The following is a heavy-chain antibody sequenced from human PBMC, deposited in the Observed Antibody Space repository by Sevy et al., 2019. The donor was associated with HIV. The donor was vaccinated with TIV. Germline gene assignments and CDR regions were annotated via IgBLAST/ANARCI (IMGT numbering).Heavy chain of an antibody. Sequence: ASVKVSCKASGYTFTSYDINWVRQATGQGLEWMGWMNPNSGNTGYAQKFQGRVTMTRNTSISTAYMELSSLRSEDTAVYYCARVKWLGRLGVVTPLFDYWGQGTLVTVSS. V-gene: IGHV1-8*01. J-gene: IGHJ4*02. D-gene: IGHD3-3*01. CDR1: GYTFTSYD. CDR3: ARVKWLGRLGVVTPLFDY. CDR2: MNPNSGNT.